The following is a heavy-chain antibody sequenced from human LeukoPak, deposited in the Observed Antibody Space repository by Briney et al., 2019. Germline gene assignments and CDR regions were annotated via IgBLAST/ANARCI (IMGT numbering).Heavy chain of an antibody. D-gene: IGHD7-27*01. V-gene: IGHV4-39*07. Sequence: SETLSLTCTVSGDSISSSSYYWGWIRQPPGKGLEWIGSIYYRGNTYYNPSLKSRVTISVDTSKNQFSLKLSSVTAADTAVYYCARALGIRKFDYWGQGTLVTVSS. J-gene: IGHJ4*02. CDR3: ARALGIRKFDY. CDR2: IYYRGNT. CDR1: GDSISSSSYY.